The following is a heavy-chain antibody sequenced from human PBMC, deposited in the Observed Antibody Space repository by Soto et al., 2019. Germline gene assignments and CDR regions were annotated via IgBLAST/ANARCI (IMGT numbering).Heavy chain of an antibody. CDR2: IYYSGNT. V-gene: IGHV4-59*01. Sequence: PSETLSLPCTVSGGSISPYYWSWIRQPPGKGLEWIGYIYYSGNTYYNPSLKSRVTMSVDTSKNQFLLQLNSVTAADTAVYYCARHTPAISISDHWGQGTLVTAPQ. CDR1: GGSISPYY. D-gene: IGHD2-15*01. CDR3: ARHTPAISISDH. J-gene: IGHJ4*02.